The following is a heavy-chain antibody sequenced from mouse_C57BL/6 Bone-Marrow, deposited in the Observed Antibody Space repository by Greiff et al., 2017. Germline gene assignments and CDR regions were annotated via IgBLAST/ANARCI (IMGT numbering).Heavy chain of an antibody. J-gene: IGHJ3*01. D-gene: IGHD1-1*01. Sequence: EVKLVESVAELVRPGSSVKMSCKTSGYTFTSSGINWVKQRPGQGLEWIGYICIGNGYPEYNEKFKGKATLNSDTSSSTADMQHSSLTSEDTTIYFCARHGSSYTWFAYWGQGARVTVSA. CDR1: GYTFTSSG. CDR3: ARHGSSYTWFAY. V-gene: IGHV1-58*01. CDR2: ICIGNGYP.